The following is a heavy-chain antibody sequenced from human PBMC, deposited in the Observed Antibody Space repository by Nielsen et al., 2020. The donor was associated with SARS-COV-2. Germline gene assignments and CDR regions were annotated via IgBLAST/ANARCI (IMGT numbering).Heavy chain of an antibody. D-gene: IGHD5-18*01. CDR2: IIPIFGTA. V-gene: IGHV1-69*13. CDR3: ARAGDTAMVWGPLDY. Sequence: SVKVSCKASGGTFSSYAISWVRQAPGQGLEWMGGIIPIFGTANYAQRFQGRVTITADESTSTAYMELSSLRSEDTAVYYCARAGDTAMVWGPLDYWGQGTLVTVSS. CDR1: GGTFSSYA. J-gene: IGHJ4*02.